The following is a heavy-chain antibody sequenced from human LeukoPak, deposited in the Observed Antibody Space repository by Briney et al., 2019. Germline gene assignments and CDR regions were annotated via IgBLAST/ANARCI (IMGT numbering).Heavy chain of an antibody. CDR2: ISSSSSYI. CDR3: AKIQTTITPLDY. CDR1: GFTFSTHS. V-gene: IGHV3-21*01. J-gene: IGHJ4*02. D-gene: IGHD1-14*01. Sequence: PGGSLRLSCAASGFTFSTHSMNWVRHAPGKGLKWVSSISSSSSYIYYADSVKGRFTISRDNAKNSLYLQMNSLRAEDTAVYYCAKIQTTITPLDYWGQGTLVTVSS.